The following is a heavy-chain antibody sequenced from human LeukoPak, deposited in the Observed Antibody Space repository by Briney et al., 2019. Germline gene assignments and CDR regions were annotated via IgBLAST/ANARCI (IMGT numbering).Heavy chain of an antibody. V-gene: IGHV3-30*04. CDR1: GFTFSSYA. CDR3: ARRWWVY. D-gene: IGHD2-15*01. CDR2: ISYDGSNK. Sequence: GGSLRLSCAASGFTFSSYAMHWVRQAPGKGLEWVAVISYDGSNKYYADSVKGRFTNSRDNSKNTLYLQMNSLRAEDTAVYYCARRWWVYWGQGTLVTVSS. J-gene: IGHJ4*02.